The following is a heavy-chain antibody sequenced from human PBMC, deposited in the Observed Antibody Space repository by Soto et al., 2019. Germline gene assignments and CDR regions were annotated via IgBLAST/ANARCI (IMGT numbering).Heavy chain of an antibody. CDR3: ARDRVGAMAGQDY. CDR1: GFTFSDYY. D-gene: IGHD6-19*01. Sequence: QVQLVEAGGGLVKPGGSLRLSCAASGFTFSDYYMSWIRQAPGKGLEWVSYISSSSSYTNYADSVKGRFTISRDNAKNSLYLQMNSLRAEDTAVYYCARDRVGAMAGQDYWGQGTLVTVSS. V-gene: IGHV3-11*05. CDR2: ISSSSSYT. J-gene: IGHJ4*02.